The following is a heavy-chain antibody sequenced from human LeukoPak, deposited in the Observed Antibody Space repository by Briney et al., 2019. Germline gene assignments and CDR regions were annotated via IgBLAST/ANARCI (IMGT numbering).Heavy chain of an antibody. D-gene: IGHD6-13*01. CDR3: ARRADSSSWYGLDY. J-gene: IGHJ4*02. V-gene: IGHV4-59*11. CDR2: IYYTGST. Sequence: PSETLSLTCTVSGGSISSRYWSWIRQPPGKGLEWIGYIYYTGSTNYNPSLKSRVTMSVDTSKNQFSLKLSSVTAADTAVYYCARRADSSSWYGLDYWGQGTLVTVSS. CDR1: GGSISSRY.